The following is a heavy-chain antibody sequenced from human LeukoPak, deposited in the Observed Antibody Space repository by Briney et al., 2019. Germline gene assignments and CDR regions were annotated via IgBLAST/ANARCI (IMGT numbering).Heavy chain of an antibody. CDR3: VKDFGPYGSGSYALDY. CDR1: GFTFSSYA. CDR2: IRNNGGSK. Sequence: GGSLRLSCSASGFTFSSYAMHWVRQAPGKGLEYVSGIRNNGGSKNYVDSVKGRFTISRDNSKNTLYLQMSSLRAEDTALYYCVKDFGPYGSGSYALDYWGQGTLVTVSS. J-gene: IGHJ4*02. V-gene: IGHV3-64D*06. D-gene: IGHD3-10*01.